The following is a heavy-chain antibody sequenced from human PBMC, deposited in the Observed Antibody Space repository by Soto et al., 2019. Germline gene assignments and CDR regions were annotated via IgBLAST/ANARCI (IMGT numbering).Heavy chain of an antibody. CDR2: IYYSGST. CDR1: GGSVSSGSYY. V-gene: IGHV4-61*01. D-gene: IGHD6-13*01. J-gene: IGHJ5*02. Sequence: PSETLSLTCTVSGGSVSSGSYYWSRIRQPPGKGLEWIGYIYYSGSTNYNPSLKGRVTISVDTSKNQFSLKLSSVTAADTAVYYCARDGIAAASGYNWFDPWGQGTLVTVSS. CDR3: ARDGIAAASGYNWFDP.